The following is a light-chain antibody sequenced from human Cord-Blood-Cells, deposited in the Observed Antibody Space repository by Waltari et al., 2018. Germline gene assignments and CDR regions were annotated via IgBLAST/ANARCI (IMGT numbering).Light chain of an antibody. J-gene: IGLJ1*01. V-gene: IGLV2-23*01. CDR1: SSDVGSYNL. CDR2: EGS. Sequence: QSALTQPASVSGSPGQSITISCTGTSSDVGSYNLVSWYQQHPGKAPKLMIYEGSKRPSGVSNRFSGSKSGNTASLTISGLQAEDEADYYCCSYAGSSTNYVFGT. CDR3: CSYAGSSTNYV.